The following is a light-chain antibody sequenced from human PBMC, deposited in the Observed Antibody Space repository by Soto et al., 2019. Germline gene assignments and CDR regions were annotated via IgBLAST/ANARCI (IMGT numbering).Light chain of an antibody. CDR3: QQYESLPLT. Sequence: DIQMTQSPSTLSASVGDRVTITCRASQGIGSYLAWYQQKPGQAPNLLIYDASSLESGVPSRFSGSGSGTDFTLTISSLQPDDFATYYCQQYESLPLTFGQGTRLEIK. V-gene: IGKV1-5*01. CDR1: QGIGSY. CDR2: DAS. J-gene: IGKJ5*01.